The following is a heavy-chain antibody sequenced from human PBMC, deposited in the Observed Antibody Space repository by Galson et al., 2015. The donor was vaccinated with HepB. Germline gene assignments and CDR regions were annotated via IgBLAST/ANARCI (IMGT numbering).Heavy chain of an antibody. V-gene: IGHV3-11*06. CDR2: ISSSSSYT. Sequence: SLRLSCAASGFTFSDYYMSWIRQAPGKGLEWVSYISSSSSYTNYADSVKGRFTISRDNAKNSLYLQMNSLRAEDTAVYYCARVLTGAYSGSYLFDYWGQGTLVTVSS. CDR3: ARVLTGAYSGSYLFDY. D-gene: IGHD1-26*01. J-gene: IGHJ4*02. CDR1: GFTFSDYY.